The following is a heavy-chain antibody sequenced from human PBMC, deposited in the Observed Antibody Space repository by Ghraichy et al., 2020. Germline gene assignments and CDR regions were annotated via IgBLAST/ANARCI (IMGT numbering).Heavy chain of an antibody. V-gene: IGHV1-24*01. D-gene: IGHD2-15*01. Sequence: ASVKVSCKVSGYTLTELSMHWVRQAPGKGLEWMGGFDPEDGETIYAQKFQGRVTMTEDTSTDTAYMELSSLRSEDTAVYYCATQARDCSGGSCYSEFLYNWFDPWGQGTLVTVSS. CDR2: FDPEDGET. CDR3: ATQARDCSGGSCYSEFLYNWFDP. CDR1: GYTLTELS. J-gene: IGHJ5*02.